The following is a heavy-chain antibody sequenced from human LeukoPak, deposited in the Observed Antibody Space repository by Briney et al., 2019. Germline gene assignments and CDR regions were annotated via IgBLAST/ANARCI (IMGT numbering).Heavy chain of an antibody. CDR2: VSPCNGDT. Sequence: ASVKVSCKASGYTFNNYGISWVRQAPGQGLEWMGWVSPCNGDTNYAQKFRGRVTMSTDTSTGTAYMELRSLRFDDTAIYYCAKDWHILTGRNCFDPWGHGTLVTVSS. D-gene: IGHD3-9*01. J-gene: IGHJ5*02. CDR3: AKDWHILTGRNCFDP. CDR1: GYTFNNYG. V-gene: IGHV1-18*01.